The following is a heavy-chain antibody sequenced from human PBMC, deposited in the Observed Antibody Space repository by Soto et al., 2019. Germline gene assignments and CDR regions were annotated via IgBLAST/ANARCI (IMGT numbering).Heavy chain of an antibody. Sequence: QITLKESGPTLVKPTQTLTLTCTFSGFSLTTSGVGVAWIRQSPGKALEWLALIYWNDDKHYSSSLKSRLTITKDTSKDQVVLTMINVDPVDTATYYCAHRREGGGNYYSLDYWGQGTLVTVSS. V-gene: IGHV2-5*01. D-gene: IGHD3-22*01. CDR3: AHRREGGGNYYSLDY. CDR2: IYWNDDK. J-gene: IGHJ4*02. CDR1: GFSLTTSGVG.